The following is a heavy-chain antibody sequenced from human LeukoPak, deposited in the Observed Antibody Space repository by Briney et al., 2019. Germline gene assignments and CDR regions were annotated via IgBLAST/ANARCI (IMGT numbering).Heavy chain of an antibody. Sequence: GGSLRLSCAASGGNFSSYGILWVRQAPGKGLEWVTSIWFDGSNIHYADSVEGRVIISRDNSKSALYLQMNSQTAEGTPIYYCARDSLPMGLTGPFDHWGQGALVTVSS. D-gene: IGHD3-9*01. J-gene: IGHJ4*02. CDR1: GGNFSSYG. CDR3: ARDSLPMGLTGPFDH. CDR2: IWFDGSNI. V-gene: IGHV3-33*01.